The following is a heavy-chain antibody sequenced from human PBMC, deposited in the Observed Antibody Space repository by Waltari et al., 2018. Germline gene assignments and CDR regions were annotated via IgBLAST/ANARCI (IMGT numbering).Heavy chain of an antibody. D-gene: IGHD3-3*01. J-gene: IGHJ5*02. Sequence: QVQLQESGPGLVKPSETLSLTCTVSGYSISSGYYWGWIRQPPGTGLEWIVSICHSGSTYYNPSLKSRVTISLDTSKNQFYLKLGSVTAADTAVYYCAGDSGVIWGGRGGWFDPWGQGTLVTVSS. CDR3: AGDSGVIWGGRGGWFDP. CDR2: ICHSGST. V-gene: IGHV4-38-2*02. CDR1: GYSISSGYY.